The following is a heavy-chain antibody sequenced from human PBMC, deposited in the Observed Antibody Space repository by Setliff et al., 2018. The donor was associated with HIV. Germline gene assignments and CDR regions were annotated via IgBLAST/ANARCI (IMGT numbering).Heavy chain of an antibody. V-gene: IGHV1-69*10. D-gene: IGHD6-19*01. CDR1: GSPFSRYP. CDR3: ARLGTDSSGWYYFYY. J-gene: IGHJ4*02. Sequence: ASVKVSCKASGSPFSRYPIKWVRQAPGQGLEWMGGIIPFLGIPNYAQKFQGRVTITADESTNTAYMELRNLRSDDTAVYYCARLGTDSSGWYYFYYWGQGTLVTVSS. CDR2: IIPFLGIP.